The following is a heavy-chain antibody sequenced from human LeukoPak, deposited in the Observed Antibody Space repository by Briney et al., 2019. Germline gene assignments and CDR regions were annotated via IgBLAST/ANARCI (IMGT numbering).Heavy chain of an antibody. Sequence: GGSLRLSCAASGFTFSSYWMSWVRQAPGKGLEWVANIKQDGSEKYYVDSVKGRFTISRDNAKNSLYLQMNSLRADDTAVYYCARALTDSSGWYYYYYGMGVWGQGTTVTVSS. D-gene: IGHD6-19*01. V-gene: IGHV3-7*01. CDR1: GFTFSSYW. CDR2: IKQDGSEK. CDR3: ARALTDSSGWYYYYYGMGV. J-gene: IGHJ6*02.